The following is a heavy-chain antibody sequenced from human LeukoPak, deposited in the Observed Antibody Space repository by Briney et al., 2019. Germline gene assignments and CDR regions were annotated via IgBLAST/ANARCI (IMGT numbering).Heavy chain of an antibody. J-gene: IGHJ4*02. D-gene: IGHD2-21*02. CDR3: ARESTLVTPGVFDY. V-gene: IGHV3-66*01. CDR1: GFTVSSNY. Sequence: PGGSLRLSCTASGFTVSSNYMSWVRQAPGKGLEWVSVIYADSSTFYTDSVKGRFTISRDNPKNTVYLQMNSLRGEDTALYYCARESTLVTPGVFDYWGQGTLVTVSS. CDR2: IYADSST.